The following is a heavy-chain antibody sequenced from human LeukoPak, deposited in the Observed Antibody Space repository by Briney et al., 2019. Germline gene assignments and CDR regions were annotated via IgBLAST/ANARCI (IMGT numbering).Heavy chain of an antibody. CDR3: ARGSRYFDWLVDY. D-gene: IGHD3-9*01. J-gene: IGHJ4*02. CDR2: INHSGST. Sequence: SETLSLTCAVYGGSFSGYYWGWIRQPPGKGLEWIGEINHSGSTNYNPSLKSRVTISVDTSKNQFSLKLSSATAADTAVYYCARGSRYFDWLVDYWGQGTLVTVPS. V-gene: IGHV4-34*01. CDR1: GGSFSGYY.